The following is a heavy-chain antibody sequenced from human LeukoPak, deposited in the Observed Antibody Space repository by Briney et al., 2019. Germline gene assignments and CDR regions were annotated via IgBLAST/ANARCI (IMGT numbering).Heavy chain of an antibody. Sequence: SETLSLTCAVYGGSFSNYYWTWIRQPPGKGLEWIGEIDHSGSSHYNPSLKSRVTISVDASKNQLSLKLSSVTAADTAVYYCARGLEDRISIFGVVKFYYFDFWGQGTLVTVSS. CDR3: ARGLEDRISIFGVVKFYYFDF. V-gene: IGHV4-34*01. J-gene: IGHJ4*02. CDR2: IDHSGSS. CDR1: GGSFSNYY. D-gene: IGHD3-3*01.